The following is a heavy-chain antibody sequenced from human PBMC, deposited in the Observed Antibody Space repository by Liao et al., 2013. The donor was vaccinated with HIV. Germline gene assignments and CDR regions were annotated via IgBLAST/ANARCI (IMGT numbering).Heavy chain of an antibody. CDR2: IYTSGST. V-gene: IGHV4-4*07. CDR1: GGSISSYY. J-gene: IGHJ6*03. D-gene: IGHD2-2*01. CDR3: ARDQIVVVPAAIKGYYYYYMDV. Sequence: QVQLQESGPGLVKPSETLSLTCTVSGGSISSYYWSWIRQPAGKGLEWIGRIYTSGSTNYNPSLKSRVTMSVDTSKNQFSLKLSSVTAADTAVYYCARDQIVVVPAAIKGYYYYYMDVWGKGTTVTVSS.